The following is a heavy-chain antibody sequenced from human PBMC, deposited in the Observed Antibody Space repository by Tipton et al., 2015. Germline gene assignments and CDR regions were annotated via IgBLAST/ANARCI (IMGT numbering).Heavy chain of an antibody. J-gene: IGHJ5*02. CDR3: ARGGVLLTLYNWFDP. V-gene: IGHV4-4*02. CDR1: GDSISSDYW. Sequence: SLRLSCTISGDSISSDYWWSWVRQPPGKGLEWIGEIFHTGNTNCNPSLMSRVTMSVDTSKNQFSLRLSSVTAADTAVYYCARGGVLLTLYNWFDPWGQGTLVTVSS. D-gene: IGHD1-26*01. CDR2: IFHTGNT.